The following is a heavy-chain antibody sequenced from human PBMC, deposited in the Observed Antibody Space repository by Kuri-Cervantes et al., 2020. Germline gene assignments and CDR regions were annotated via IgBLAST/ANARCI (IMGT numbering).Heavy chain of an antibody. CDR2: ITSSSAYI. CDR1: GFTISSYS. D-gene: IGHD6-13*01. V-gene: IGHV3-21*01. Sequence: GGSLRLSCTASGFTISSYSMNWVRQAPGKGLEWVSSITSSSAYIYYGDSVKGRFTISRDNAKNSLYLQMNSLRAEDTAVYYCTRAPGYSSSWYGYWGHGALVTVSS. CDR3: TRAPGYSSSWYGY. J-gene: IGHJ5*01.